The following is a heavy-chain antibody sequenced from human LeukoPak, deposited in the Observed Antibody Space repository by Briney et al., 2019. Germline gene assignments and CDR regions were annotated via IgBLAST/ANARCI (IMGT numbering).Heavy chain of an antibody. V-gene: IGHV3-74*01. D-gene: IGHD5-18*01. CDR1: GFTFSSYW. CDR3: ARDYLGISGTAMVDYYYYYMDV. CDR2: INSDGSST. J-gene: IGHJ6*03. Sequence: GGSLRLSCAASGFTFSSYWMHWVRQAPGKGLVWVSRINSDGSSTSYADSVKGRFTISRDNAKNTLYLQMNSLRAEDTAVYYCARDYLGISGTAMVDYYYYYMDVWGKGTTVTVSS.